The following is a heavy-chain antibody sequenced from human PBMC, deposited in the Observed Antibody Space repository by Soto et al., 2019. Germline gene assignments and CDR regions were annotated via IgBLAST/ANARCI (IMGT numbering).Heavy chain of an antibody. D-gene: IGHD6-13*01. CDR3: AKAGGNGSWYFDY. V-gene: IGHV3-30*18. CDR2: IAYDGSNK. Sequence: QVQLVESGGGVVQPGRSLRLSCAASGFTFSSSAMHWVRQAPGKGLEWVAVIAYDGSNKYYADSVKGRFTVSRDNSKNRLYLQMNSLSAEDMVVYYCAKAGGNGSWYFDYWGQGTLVTVSS. J-gene: IGHJ4*02. CDR1: GFTFSSSA.